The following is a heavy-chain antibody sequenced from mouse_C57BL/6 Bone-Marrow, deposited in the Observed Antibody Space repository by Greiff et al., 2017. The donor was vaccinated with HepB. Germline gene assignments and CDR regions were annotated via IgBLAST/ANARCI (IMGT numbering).Heavy chain of an antibody. D-gene: IGHD1-1*01. J-gene: IGHJ4*01. CDR2: IDTETGGT. CDR1: GYTFTDYE. V-gene: IGHV1-15*01. Sequence: VQLQQSGAELVRPGASVTLSCKASGYTFTDYEMHWVKQTPVHGLEWIGAIDTETGGTAYNQKFKGKAILTADKSSSTAYMELRSLTSEDSAVYYCTRLPYYYGSSYDAMDYWGQGTSVTVSS. CDR3: TRLPYYYGSSYDAMDY.